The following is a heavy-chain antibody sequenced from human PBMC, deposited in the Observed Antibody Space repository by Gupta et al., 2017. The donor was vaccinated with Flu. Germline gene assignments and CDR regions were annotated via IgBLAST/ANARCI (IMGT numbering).Heavy chain of an antibody. J-gene: IGHJ3*02. D-gene: IGHD1-1*01. V-gene: IGHV4-39*01. Sequence: SGNYWGSIRQDPGKGREWVGTVYYSGGNWYNPALMRRTTISADASKKQIDVDLSYVMEADTAVYYCARKSGDHRNDGLEIWGQGTVVTVSS. CDR3: ARKSGDHRNDGLEI. CDR2: VYYSGGN. CDR1: SGNY.